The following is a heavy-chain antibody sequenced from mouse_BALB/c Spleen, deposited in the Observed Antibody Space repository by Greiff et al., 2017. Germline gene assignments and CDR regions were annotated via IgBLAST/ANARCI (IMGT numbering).Heavy chain of an antibody. J-gene: IGHJ4*01. CDR1: GFTFSSYA. Sequence: EVKVVESGGGLVKPGGSLKLSCAASGFTFSSYAMSWVRQSPEKRLEWVAEISSGGSYTYYPDTVTGRFTISRDNAKNTLYLEMSSLRSEDTAMYYCARGMGAMDYWGQGTSVTVSS. V-gene: IGHV5-9-4*01. CDR2: ISSGGSYT. CDR3: ARGMGAMDY. D-gene: IGHD2-10*02.